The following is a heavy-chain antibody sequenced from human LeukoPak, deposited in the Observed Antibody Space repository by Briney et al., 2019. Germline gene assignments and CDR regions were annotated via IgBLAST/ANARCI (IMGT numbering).Heavy chain of an antibody. CDR3: AREVGIGYFDY. CDR2: ISYDGSNK. D-gene: IGHD1-26*01. V-gene: IGHV3-30*04. J-gene: IGHJ4*02. CDR1: GFTFSSYA. Sequence: GRSLRLSCAASGFTFSSYAMHWVRQAPGKGLEWVAVISYDGSNKYYADSVKGRFTISRDNAKNSLYLQMHNLRAEDTAVYYCAREVGIGYFDYWGQGTLVTVSS.